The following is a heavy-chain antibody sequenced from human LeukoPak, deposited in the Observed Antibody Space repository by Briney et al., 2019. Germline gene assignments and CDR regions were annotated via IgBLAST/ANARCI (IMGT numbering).Heavy chain of an antibody. Sequence: GASVKVSCKASGYTFTSYGISWVRQAPGQRLEWMGWINAGNGNTKYSQKFQGRVTITRDTSASTAYMELSSLRSEDTAVYYCARANYDFWSGSFDYWGQGTLVTVSS. CDR1: GYTFTSYG. CDR2: INAGNGNT. V-gene: IGHV1-3*01. D-gene: IGHD3-3*01. CDR3: ARANYDFWSGSFDY. J-gene: IGHJ4*02.